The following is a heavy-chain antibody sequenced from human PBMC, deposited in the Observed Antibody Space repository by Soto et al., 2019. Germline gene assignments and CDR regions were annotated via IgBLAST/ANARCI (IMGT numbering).Heavy chain of an antibody. J-gene: IGHJ4*02. Sequence: PSETLSLTCTVSGDSISSGAYYWSWVRQLPGKGLEWIGYIHSSGSSYYTPSLKSRLTISIDTSENQFSLKLNSVTAADTAVYYCARSGGSLDYWGKGTLVTVSS. CDR3: ARSGGSLDY. CDR2: IHSSGSS. D-gene: IGHD2-15*01. V-gene: IGHV4-31*03. CDR1: GDSISSGAYY.